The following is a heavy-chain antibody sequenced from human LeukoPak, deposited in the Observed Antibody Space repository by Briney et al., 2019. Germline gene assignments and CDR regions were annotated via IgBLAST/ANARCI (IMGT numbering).Heavy chain of an antibody. CDR2: IYYSGTT. CDR3: ASHYYATGYFDY. CDR1: GDSISSYY. Sequence: AETLSLTCTVSGDSISSYYWSWIRQPPGKGLEYIGYIYYSGTTKYNPSLPSRLPISQDPSHPESSMNLTSVTAEDTAVYYCASHYYATGYFDYWGQGIMVTVSS. D-gene: IGHD3-10*01. V-gene: IGHV4-59*13. J-gene: IGHJ4*02.